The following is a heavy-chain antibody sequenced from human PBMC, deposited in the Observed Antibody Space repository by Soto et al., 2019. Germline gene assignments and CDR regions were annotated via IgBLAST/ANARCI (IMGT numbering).Heavy chain of an antibody. CDR2: IAYDGSNK. CDR1: GVTFSSNG. V-gene: IGHV3-30*18. D-gene: IGHD6-13*01. CDR3: AKDRSNSCTFYY. J-gene: IGHJ4*02. Sequence: QVQLVESGGGVVQPGRSLRLSCAASGVTFSSNGMHWVRQAPGKGLEWVAVIAYDGSNKYYADSVKDQFTISSDHTKNPLYLQMTSMRAEDTAVYYCAKDRSNSCTFYYRSKRNLVTVSS.